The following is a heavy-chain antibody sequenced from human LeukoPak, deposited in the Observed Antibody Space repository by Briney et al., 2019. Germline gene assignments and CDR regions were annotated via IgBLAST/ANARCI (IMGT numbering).Heavy chain of an antibody. CDR3: AKHSSAPGWGFDY. CDR2: ISGRGGIT. J-gene: IGHJ4*02. V-gene: IGHV3-23*01. CDR1: GFTFSSYA. Sequence: QPGGSLRLSCAASGFTFSSYAMSWVRQAPGKGVEWVSGISGRGGITYYADSVKGRFTISRDNSKNTLYLQMNSLRAEDTAVYYCAKHSSAPGWGFDYWGQGTLVTVSS. D-gene: IGHD6-25*01.